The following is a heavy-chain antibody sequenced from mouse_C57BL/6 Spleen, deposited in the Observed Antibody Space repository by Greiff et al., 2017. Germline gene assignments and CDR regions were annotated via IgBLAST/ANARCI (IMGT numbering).Heavy chain of an antibody. CDR1: GYTFTDYY. V-gene: IGHV1-75*01. J-gene: IGHJ4*01. D-gene: IGHD2-4*01. CDR3: ARSYDYDLSYAMDY. Sequence: QVQLQQSGPELVKPGASVKISCKASGYTFTDYYINWVKQRPGKGLEWIGWIFPGSGSTYYNEKLKGKATLTVDKSSSTAYILLSRLTSEDSAVYFCARSYDYDLSYAMDYWGQGTSVTVSS. CDR2: IFPGSGST.